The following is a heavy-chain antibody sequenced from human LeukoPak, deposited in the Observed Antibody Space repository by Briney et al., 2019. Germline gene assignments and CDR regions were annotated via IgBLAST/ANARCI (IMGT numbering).Heavy chain of an antibody. CDR3: AKAQRVAGTPASFDY. D-gene: IGHD6-19*01. J-gene: IGHJ4*02. CDR2: ISSSGGAT. CDR1: GFTFSSYG. Sequence: GGSLRLSCAAFGFTFSSYGMSWVRLGPGKGLEWVSAISSSGGATYYADSVKGRLTTSRDNSKNTVYLQMNSLRAEDTAVYYCAKAQRVAGTPASFDYWGQGTLVTVSS. V-gene: IGHV3-23*01.